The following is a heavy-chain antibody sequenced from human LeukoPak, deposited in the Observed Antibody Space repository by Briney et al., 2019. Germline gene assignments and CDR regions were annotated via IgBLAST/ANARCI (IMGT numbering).Heavy chain of an antibody. Sequence: ASETLSLTCTVSGGSISSYYWSWIRQPPGKGLEWIGYIYYSGSTNYNPSLKSRVTISVDTSKNQFSLKLSSVTAADTAVYYCARRTRHYYGSGSTNWFDPWGQGTLVTVSS. V-gene: IGHV4-59*01. D-gene: IGHD3-10*01. CDR2: IYYSGST. J-gene: IGHJ5*02. CDR3: ARRTRHYYGSGSTNWFDP. CDR1: GGSISSYY.